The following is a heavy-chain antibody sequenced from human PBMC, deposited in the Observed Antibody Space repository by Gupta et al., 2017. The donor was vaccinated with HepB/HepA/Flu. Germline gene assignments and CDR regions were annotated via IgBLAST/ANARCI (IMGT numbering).Heavy chain of an antibody. CDR1: GYTFTSYG. Sequence: QVQLVQSGAEVKKPGASVKVSCKASGYTFTSYGISWVRQAPGQGLEWMGWISAYNGNTNYAQKLQGRVTMTTDTSTSTAYMELRSLRSDDTAVYYCARTGISLNLYDSSGYYIYWGQGTLVTVSS. V-gene: IGHV1-18*01. CDR3: ARTGISLNLYDSSGYYIY. CDR2: ISAYNGNT. D-gene: IGHD3-22*01. J-gene: IGHJ4*02.